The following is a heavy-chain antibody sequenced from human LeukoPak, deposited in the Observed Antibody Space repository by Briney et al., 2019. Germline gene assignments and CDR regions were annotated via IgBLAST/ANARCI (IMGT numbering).Heavy chain of an antibody. V-gene: IGHV4-59*06. CDR2: IYYSGST. Sequence: SETLSLTCTVSGGSISSYYWSWIRQPPGKGLEWIGYIYYSGSTYYNPSLKSRVTISVDTSKNQFSLKLSSVTAADTAVYYCARGGIVVVPIDPWGQGTLVTVSS. CDR3: ARGGIVVVPIDP. CDR1: GGSISSYY. J-gene: IGHJ5*02. D-gene: IGHD2-2*01.